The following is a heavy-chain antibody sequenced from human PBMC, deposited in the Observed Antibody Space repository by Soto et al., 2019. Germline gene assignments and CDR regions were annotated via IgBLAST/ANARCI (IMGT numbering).Heavy chain of an antibody. D-gene: IGHD2-2*01. Sequence: EVQLLESGGGLVQPGGSLRLSCTVSGFPFSTHALSWVLHIPGRGLEWVSSIFATGAVTYYADSVKGRFTVSRDNSKDTLYLQMNGLRAEDTALYYCAKMGHFSTSLYYFDFWGQGTQVTVSS. CDR2: IFATGAVT. CDR3: AKMGHFSTSLYYFDF. J-gene: IGHJ4*02. V-gene: IGHV3-23*01. CDR1: GFPFSTHA.